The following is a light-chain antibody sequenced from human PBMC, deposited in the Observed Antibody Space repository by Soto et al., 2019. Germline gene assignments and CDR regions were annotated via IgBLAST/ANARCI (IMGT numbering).Light chain of an antibody. J-gene: IGKJ2*01. CDR3: QRYDLSPFP. V-gene: IGKV3-20*01. Sequence: EIVLTQSPGTLSLSPGERATLSCRASQSVSSTYLAWYQQKPGQAPRLLIYGASSRATGIPDRFSGSGSGTHFPLTISRLEREDFAVYYCQRYDLSPFPFGQGTKLAIK. CDR1: QSVSSTY. CDR2: GAS.